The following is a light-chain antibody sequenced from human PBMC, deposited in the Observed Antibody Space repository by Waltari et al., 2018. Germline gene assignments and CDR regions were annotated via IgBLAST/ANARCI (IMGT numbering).Light chain of an antibody. CDR3: QQYYGVPLT. CDR1: QSVLYSANNKDY. V-gene: IGKV4-1*01. Sequence: DIVMTQSPDFLAVSLGERGTINCKSSQSVLYSANNKDYLAWYQQKPGQPPKLLIYWASTRESGVPDRVCGSGSGTDFTLTISSLQAEDVAVYYCQQYYGVPLTFGGGTKVEIK. J-gene: IGKJ4*01. CDR2: WAS.